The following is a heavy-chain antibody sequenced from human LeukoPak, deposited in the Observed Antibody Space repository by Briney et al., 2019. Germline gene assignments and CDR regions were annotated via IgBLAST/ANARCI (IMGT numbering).Heavy chain of an antibody. CDR3: AKDAQRGFDFSNSLES. V-gene: IGHV3-33*06. J-gene: IGHJ4*02. CDR1: GFTLSHYG. Sequence: PGGSLRLSCATSGFTLSHYGMHWVRQAPGKGLEWVAVIWSDGSEKYYGDSVKGRFTISRDNSKKTVYLQMNSLRVEDTAVYYCAKDAQRGFDFSNSLESWGQGTLVTVSS. D-gene: IGHD3/OR15-3a*01. CDR2: IWSDGSEK.